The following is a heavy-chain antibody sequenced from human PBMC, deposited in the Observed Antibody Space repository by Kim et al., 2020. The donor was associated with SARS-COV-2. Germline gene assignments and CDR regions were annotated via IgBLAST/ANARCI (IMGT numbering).Heavy chain of an antibody. V-gene: IGHV1-18*01. CDR1: GYTFTSYG. D-gene: IGHD2-2*01. J-gene: IGHJ3*02. Sequence: ASVKVSCKASGYTFTSYGISWVRQAPGQGLEWMGWISAYNGNTNYAQKLQGRVTMTTDTSTSTAYMELRSLRSDDTAVYYCATGEATSCQSCFAFDIWGQGTMVTVSS. CDR2: ISAYNGNT. CDR3: ATGEATSCQSCFAFDI.